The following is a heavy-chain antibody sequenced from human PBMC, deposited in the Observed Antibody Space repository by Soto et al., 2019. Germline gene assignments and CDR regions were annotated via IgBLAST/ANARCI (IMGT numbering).Heavy chain of an antibody. CDR3: ARERYDFWSGYYSYYYGMDV. CDR1: GGSISSGGYY. J-gene: IGHJ6*02. CDR2: IYYSGST. V-gene: IGHV4-31*03. D-gene: IGHD3-3*01. Sequence: SETLSLTCTVSGGSISSGGYYWSWIRQHPGKGLEWIGYIYYSGSTNYNPSLKSRVTISVDTSKNQFSLKLSSVTAADTAVYYCARERYDFWSGYYSYYYGMDVWGQGTTVTVSS.